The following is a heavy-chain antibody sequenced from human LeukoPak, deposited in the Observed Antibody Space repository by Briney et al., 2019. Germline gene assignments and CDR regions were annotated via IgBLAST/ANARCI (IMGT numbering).Heavy chain of an antibody. CDR3: AKDLFAYGDYLTLPDY. Sequence: GGSLRLSCAASGFTFSSYAMSWVRQAPGKGLEWVSAISGSGGSTYYADSVKGRFTISRDNSKNTLYLQMNSLRAEDTAVYYCAKDLFAYGDYLTLPDYWGQGTLVTVSS. CDR2: ISGSGGST. CDR1: GFTFSSYA. V-gene: IGHV3-23*01. D-gene: IGHD4-17*01. J-gene: IGHJ4*02.